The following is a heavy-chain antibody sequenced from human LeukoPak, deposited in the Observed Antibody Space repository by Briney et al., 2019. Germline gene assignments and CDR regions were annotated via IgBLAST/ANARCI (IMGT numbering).Heavy chain of an antibody. J-gene: IGHJ5*02. V-gene: IGHV4-59*01. Sequence: SETLSLTCTVPGGSISSYYWSWIRQSPGKGLECIGYIHYTGSTNYNPSLKSRVTISVETSKNQFSLKLKSVTAADTAVYYCARGGYYGSGNDFRFDPWGQGTLVTVSS. CDR3: ARGGYYGSGNDFRFDP. D-gene: IGHD3-10*01. CDR1: GGSISSYY. CDR2: IHYTGST.